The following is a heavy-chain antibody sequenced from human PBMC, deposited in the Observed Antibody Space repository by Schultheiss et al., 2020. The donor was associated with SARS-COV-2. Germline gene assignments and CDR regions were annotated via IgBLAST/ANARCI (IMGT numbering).Heavy chain of an antibody. V-gene: IGHV4-34*01. CDR1: GGSFSGYY. CDR2: INHSGST. J-gene: IGHJ4*02. D-gene: IGHD5-18*01. Sequence: SETLSLTCAVYGGSFSGYYWSWIRQPPVKGLEWIGEINHSGSTNYNPSLKSRVTISVDTSKNQFSLKLSSVTAADTAVYYCARAGWVDTAMLSWGQGTLVTVSS. CDR3: ARAGWVDTAMLS.